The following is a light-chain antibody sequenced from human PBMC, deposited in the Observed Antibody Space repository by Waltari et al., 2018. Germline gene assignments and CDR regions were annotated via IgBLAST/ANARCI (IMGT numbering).Light chain of an antibody. J-gene: IGLJ3*02. CDR2: GVT. CDR1: RSDVGDFKY. CDR3: CPFTTSDTWV. Sequence: QSAPTQPPSVSGSPGQSVTISCTGSRSDVGDFKYVSWFQQHPGKTPKLLIYGVTNRQSGVLACFSGSKSGNTASLTISGLQAGDEADYYCCPFTTSDTWVFGGGTRLTVL. V-gene: IGLV2-14*03.